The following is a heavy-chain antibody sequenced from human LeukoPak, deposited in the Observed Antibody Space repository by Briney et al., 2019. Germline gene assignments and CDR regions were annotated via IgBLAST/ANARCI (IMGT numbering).Heavy chain of an antibody. Sequence: SVKVSCKASGFTFTSSTIQWVRQARGQRLEWIGWIVVGSGNTNYAQKFQERVIITRDMSTTTVYMELSSLRSEDTAVYYCARDRVGATYFDYWGQGTLVTVSS. D-gene: IGHD1-26*01. CDR3: ARDRVGATYFDY. CDR1: GFTFTSST. CDR2: IVVGSGNT. J-gene: IGHJ4*02. V-gene: IGHV1-58*02.